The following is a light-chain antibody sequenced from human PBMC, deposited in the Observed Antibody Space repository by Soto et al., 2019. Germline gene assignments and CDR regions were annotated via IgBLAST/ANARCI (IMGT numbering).Light chain of an antibody. Sequence: DIQMTQSPSTLSASVGDRVTITCRASQTISIWLAWYQQKPGKAPDLLIYDASTLESGVPSRFSGSGSGTEFTLTISSLQPDDSATYYCQQYHTYYRTFDQGTKVEIK. CDR2: DAS. CDR3: QQYHTYYRT. J-gene: IGKJ1*01. V-gene: IGKV1-5*01. CDR1: QTISIW.